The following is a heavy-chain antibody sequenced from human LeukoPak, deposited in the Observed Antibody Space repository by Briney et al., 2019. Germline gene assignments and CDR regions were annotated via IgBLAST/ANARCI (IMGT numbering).Heavy chain of an antibody. Sequence: GESLKISCKGSGYSFTSYWIGWVRQRPGKGLEWMGIIYPGDSDTRYSPSFQGQVTISAEQSISSTYLQWSSLKASDTAMYYCARQVSDSSGYDAFDIWGQGTMVTVSS. D-gene: IGHD3-22*01. V-gene: IGHV5-51*01. J-gene: IGHJ3*02. CDR1: GYSFTSYW. CDR3: ARQVSDSSGYDAFDI. CDR2: IYPGDSDT.